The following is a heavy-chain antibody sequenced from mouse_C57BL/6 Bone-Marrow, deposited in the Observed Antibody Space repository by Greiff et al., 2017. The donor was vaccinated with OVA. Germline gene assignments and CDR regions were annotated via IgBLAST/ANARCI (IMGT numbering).Heavy chain of an antibody. CDR2: IYPRSGNT. CDR1: GYTFTSYG. D-gene: IGHD2-2*01. V-gene: IGHV1-81*01. J-gene: IGHJ1*03. Sequence: QVQLQQSGAELARPGASVKLSCKASGYTFTSYGISWVKQRTGQGLEWIGEIYPRSGNTYYNEKFKGKATLTADKSSSTAYMELRSLTSEDSAVYVCARKRLRLYWYFDVWGTGTTVTVSS. CDR3: ARKRLRLYWYFDV.